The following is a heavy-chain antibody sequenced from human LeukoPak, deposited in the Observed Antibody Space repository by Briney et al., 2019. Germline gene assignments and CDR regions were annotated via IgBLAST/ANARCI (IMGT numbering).Heavy chain of an antibody. Sequence: GASVKVSCKASGYTFTSYDINWVRQATGQGLEWMGWMNPNSGNTGYAQKFQGRVTITRNTSISTAYMELSSLRSEDTAVYYCARSSSWHAFDIWGQGTMVTVSS. V-gene: IGHV1-8*03. CDR1: GYTFTSYD. CDR3: ARSSSWHAFDI. D-gene: IGHD6-13*01. CDR2: MNPNSGNT. J-gene: IGHJ3*02.